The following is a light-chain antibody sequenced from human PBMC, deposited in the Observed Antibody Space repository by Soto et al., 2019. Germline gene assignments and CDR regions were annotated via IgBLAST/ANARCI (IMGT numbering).Light chain of an antibody. Sequence: SYELTQPPSMSVSPGQTARITCSGDVLPKQYAYWYQKKPGQAPVLVIYKDTERPSGIPERFSGSSSGTTVTLTISGVQAADEADYYCQSAHSSGTYVVFGGGTKLTVL. CDR2: KDT. J-gene: IGLJ2*01. CDR3: QSAHSSGTYVV. V-gene: IGLV3-25*03. CDR1: VLPKQY.